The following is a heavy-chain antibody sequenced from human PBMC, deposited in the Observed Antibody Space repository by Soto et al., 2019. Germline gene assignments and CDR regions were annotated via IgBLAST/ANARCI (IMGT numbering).Heavy chain of an antibody. CDR1: GGSISSGGYY. CDR3: ARDSYGDLTAFDI. V-gene: IGHV4-31*03. CDR2: IYYSGST. D-gene: IGHD5-18*01. Sequence: SETLSLTCTVSGGSISSGGYYWSWIRQHPGKGLEWIGYIYYSGSTYYNPSLKSRVTISVDTSKNQFSLKLSSVTAADTAVYYCARDSYGDLTAFDIWGQGTIVTVS. J-gene: IGHJ3*02.